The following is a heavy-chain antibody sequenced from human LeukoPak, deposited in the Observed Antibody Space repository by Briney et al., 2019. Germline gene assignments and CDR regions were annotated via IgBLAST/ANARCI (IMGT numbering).Heavy chain of an antibody. CDR1: GGSISSYY. CDR3: ARGLVGATYYYYYMGV. V-gene: IGHV4-59*01. D-gene: IGHD1-26*01. J-gene: IGHJ6*03. Sequence: PSETLSLTCTVSGGSISSYYWSWIRQPPGKGLEWIGYIYYSGSTNYNPSLKSRVTISVDTSKNQFSLKLSSVTAADTAVYYCARGLVGATYYYYYMGVWGKGTTVTVSS. CDR2: IYYSGST.